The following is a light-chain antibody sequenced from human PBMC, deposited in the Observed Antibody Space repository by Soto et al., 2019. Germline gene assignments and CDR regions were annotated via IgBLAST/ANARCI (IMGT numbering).Light chain of an antibody. CDR2: DAS. CDR3: QQVNVYPST. J-gene: IGKJ4*01. V-gene: IGKV1-9*01. Sequence: IQLSKSPSSLSASVGDRVTITCRASQGISSYLGWYQQKPGKAPNLLIYDASTLHSGVPSRFSGGGSGTDFTLTISCLQPEDFATYYCQQVNVYPSTFGGGTKVDIK. CDR1: QGISSY.